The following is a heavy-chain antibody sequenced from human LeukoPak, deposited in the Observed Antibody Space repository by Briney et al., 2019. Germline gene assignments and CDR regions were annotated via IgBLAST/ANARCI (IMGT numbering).Heavy chain of an antibody. CDR3: ARRVIAVGLDY. CDR1: GLTFSSYG. J-gene: IGHJ4*02. V-gene: IGHV3-30*02. D-gene: IGHD2-21*01. CDR2: IRYDGRNK. Sequence: PGGSLRLSCAASGLTFSSYGMHWVRQAPGKGLEWVAFIRYDGRNKYYADSVKGRFTISRDNAKNSVFLQMNSLRAEDTAVYYCARRVIAVGLDYWGQGTLVTVSS.